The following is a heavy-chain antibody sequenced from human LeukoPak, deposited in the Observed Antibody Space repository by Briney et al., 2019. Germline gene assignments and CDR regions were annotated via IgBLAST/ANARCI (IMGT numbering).Heavy chain of an antibody. CDR3: ARAVGIAVAGTTYYGMGV. CDR1: GYSFTNYW. CDR2: IDPSDSYS. D-gene: IGHD6-19*01. V-gene: IGHV5-10-1*01. J-gene: IGHJ6*02. Sequence: PGESLKISCKGSGYSFTNYWISWVRQMPGKGLEWMGTIDPSDSYSNYSPSFQGHVTISADKSISTAYLQWSSLKASDTATYYCARAVGIAVAGTTYYGMGVWGQGTTVTVSS.